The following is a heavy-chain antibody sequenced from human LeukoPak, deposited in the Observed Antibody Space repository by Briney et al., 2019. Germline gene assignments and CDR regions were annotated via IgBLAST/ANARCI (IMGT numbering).Heavy chain of an antibody. CDR2: ISSSGSTI. D-gene: IGHD3-10*01. V-gene: IGHV3-48*03. CDR1: GFTFSSYE. CDR3: ARDGVGDPFPY. Sequence: GGSLRLSCAASGFTFSSYEMNWVRQAPGKGLEWVSYISSSGSTIYYADSVKGRFTISRDNAKNSLYLQMNSLRAEDTAVYYRARDGVGDPFPYWGQGTLVTVSS. J-gene: IGHJ4*02.